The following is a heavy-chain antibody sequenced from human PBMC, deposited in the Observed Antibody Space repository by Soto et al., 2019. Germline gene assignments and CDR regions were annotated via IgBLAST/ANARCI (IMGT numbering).Heavy chain of an antibody. Sequence: DVQLLESGGGLVQPGGSLRLSCVGSGFTFSSHGMTWVRQAPGKGLQWVSAISENGRNTYYADSLKGRFTISRDNSKNTLYLQMNGLRAYDTAVYACASRSGSPYYYDYWGRGTLVTVSS. CDR3: ASRSGSPYYYDY. CDR1: GFTFSSHG. CDR2: ISENGRNT. J-gene: IGHJ4*02. V-gene: IGHV3-23*01. D-gene: IGHD6-19*01.